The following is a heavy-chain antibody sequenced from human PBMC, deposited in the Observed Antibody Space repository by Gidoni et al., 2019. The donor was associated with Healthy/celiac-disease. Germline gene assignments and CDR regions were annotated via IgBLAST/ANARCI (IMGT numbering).Heavy chain of an antibody. Sequence: QVQLQQWGAGLLQPSETLSLTCAVYGGSFSGYYWSWIRQPPGKGLEWIGEINHSGSTNYNPSLKSRVTISVDTSKNQFSLKLSSVTAADTAVYYCARASSRYYGSGSYAILRFDPWGQGTLVTVSS. CDR2: INHSGST. CDR1: GGSFSGYY. V-gene: IGHV4-34*01. D-gene: IGHD3-10*01. J-gene: IGHJ5*02. CDR3: ARASSRYYGSGSYAILRFDP.